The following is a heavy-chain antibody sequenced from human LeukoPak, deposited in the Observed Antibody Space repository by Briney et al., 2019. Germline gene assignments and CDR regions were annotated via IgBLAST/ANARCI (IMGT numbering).Heavy chain of an antibody. V-gene: IGHV3-21*01. J-gene: IGHJ4*02. D-gene: IGHD6-13*01. CDR3: ARGKSIAAAGNDY. CDR1: GFTFSSYS. Sequence: GGSLRLSCAASGFTFSSYSMNWVRQAPGKGLGWVSSISSSSSYIYYADSVKGRFTISRDNAKNSLYLQMNSLRAEDTAVYYCARGKSIAAAGNDYWGQGTLVTVSS. CDR2: ISSSSSYI.